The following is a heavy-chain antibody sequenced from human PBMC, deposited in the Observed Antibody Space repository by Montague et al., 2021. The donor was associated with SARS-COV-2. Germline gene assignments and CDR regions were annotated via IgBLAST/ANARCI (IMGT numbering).Heavy chain of an antibody. Sequence: SETLSLTCTVSGCSISGGDWKWTRLNPSQGRGLEWVVSIYYSGSTYYNPSLKSRVTISVDTSKNQFSLKLSSVTAADTAVYYCARHPLGYCSSTSCHVGWGQGTLVTVSS. CDR3: ARHPLGYCSSTSCHVG. V-gene: IGHV4-39*01. D-gene: IGHD2-2*01. CDR2: IYYSGST. J-gene: IGHJ4*02. CDR1: GCSISGGDWK.